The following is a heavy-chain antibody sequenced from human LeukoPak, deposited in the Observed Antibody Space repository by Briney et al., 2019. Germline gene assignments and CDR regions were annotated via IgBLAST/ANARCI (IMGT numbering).Heavy chain of an antibody. Sequence: GGSLRLSCAASGFTFSSYGMHWVRQAPGKGLEWVAFIRYDGSNKYYADSVKGRFTIYRDNSKNTLYLQMNSLRAEDTAVYYCARATKVVTPGPTDYWGQGTLVTVSS. CDR1: GFTFSSYG. CDR3: ARATKVVTPGPTDY. V-gene: IGHV3-30*02. D-gene: IGHD4-23*01. CDR2: IRYDGSNK. J-gene: IGHJ4*02.